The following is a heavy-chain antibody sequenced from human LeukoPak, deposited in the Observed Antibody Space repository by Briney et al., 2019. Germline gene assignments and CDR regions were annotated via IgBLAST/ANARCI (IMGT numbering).Heavy chain of an antibody. CDR2: IYHSGST. J-gene: IGHJ2*01. CDR3: ASDYYSDSSASYWYFDL. CDR1: GGSIRSSNW. V-gene: IGHV4-4*02. D-gene: IGHD3-22*01. Sequence: SSETLSLTCAVSGGSIRSSNWWSWVRQSPGKGLEWIGEIYHSGSTNYNPSLKSRVTISVDKSENQLSLKLSSVTAADTAVYYCASDYYSDSSASYWYFDLWGRGTLVTVSS.